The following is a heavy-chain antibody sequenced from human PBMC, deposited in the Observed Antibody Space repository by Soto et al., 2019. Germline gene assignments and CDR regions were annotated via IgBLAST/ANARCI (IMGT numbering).Heavy chain of an antibody. V-gene: IGHV2-70*01. CDR2: INWDNNE. CDR1: GFSLSTLGPC. Sequence: SGPTLVNPTQTPTLTCTFSGFSLSTLGPCVTWIRQPPGKALEWLALINWDNNEYYTTSLKTRLTISRDTSKNQVVLTMTNVDPVDTATYYCARIPHYSDSYYMDYWGQGTLVTVSS. J-gene: IGHJ4*02. CDR3: ARIPHYSDSYYMDY. D-gene: IGHD2-21*01.